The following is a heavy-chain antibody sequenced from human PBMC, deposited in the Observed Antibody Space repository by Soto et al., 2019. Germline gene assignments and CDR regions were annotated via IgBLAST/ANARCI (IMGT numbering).Heavy chain of an antibody. Sequence: EVQLVESGGALVHPGGSLRLSCAVSGFPFRSYEMNWVRQARGKGPEWVSYITSSSDAIYYAASVKGRFTVSRDNAKNSLYLQMNSLRAEDTAVYYCAILDFGDYLLSYGVDVWGQGTTVTVSS. CDR3: AILDFGDYLLSYGVDV. CDR2: ITSSSDAI. D-gene: IGHD4-17*01. V-gene: IGHV3-48*03. J-gene: IGHJ6*02. CDR1: GFPFRSYE.